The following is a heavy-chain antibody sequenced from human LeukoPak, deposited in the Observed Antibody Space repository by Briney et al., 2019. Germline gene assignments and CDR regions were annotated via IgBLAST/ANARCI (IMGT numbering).Heavy chain of an antibody. Sequence: GGSLRLSCAASGFTFSSYAMSWVRQAPGKGLEWVSTISGSGDNTYYADSVKGRLTISRDNSKNTLYLQMTSLRGDDTAVYYCAKDRAGYNVKGSDYWGQGTLVTVSS. D-gene: IGHD5-24*01. J-gene: IGHJ4*02. V-gene: IGHV3-23*01. CDR1: GFTFSSYA. CDR3: AKDRAGYNVKGSDY. CDR2: ISGSGDNT.